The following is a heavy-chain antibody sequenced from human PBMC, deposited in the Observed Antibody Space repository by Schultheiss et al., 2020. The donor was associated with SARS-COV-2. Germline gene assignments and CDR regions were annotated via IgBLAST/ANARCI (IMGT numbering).Heavy chain of an antibody. CDR3: AKSDYDFWSGYPWFDP. V-gene: IGHV3-23*01. J-gene: IGHJ5*02. Sequence: GGSLRLSCAASGFTFSSYAMSWVRQAPGKGLVWVSRINSDGSSTSYADSVKGRFTISRDNSKNTLYLQMNSLRAEDTAVYYCAKSDYDFWSGYPWFDPWGQGTLVTVSS. CDR1: GFTFSSYA. CDR2: INSDGSST. D-gene: IGHD3-3*01.